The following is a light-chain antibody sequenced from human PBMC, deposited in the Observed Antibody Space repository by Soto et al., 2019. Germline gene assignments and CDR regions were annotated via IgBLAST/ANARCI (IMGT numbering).Light chain of an antibody. J-gene: IGLJ2*01. Sequence: QPVLPQPPSASGPPGQRVTISCSGGISTIGGNTVNWYQQHPGTAPKLLIYNDDERPSGVPDRFTGSKSGTSSSLAISGLQSDDEADYYCSSWDDSRNVVVFGGGTKLTVL. V-gene: IGLV1-44*01. CDR2: NDD. CDR1: ISTIGGNT. CDR3: SSWDDSRNVVV.